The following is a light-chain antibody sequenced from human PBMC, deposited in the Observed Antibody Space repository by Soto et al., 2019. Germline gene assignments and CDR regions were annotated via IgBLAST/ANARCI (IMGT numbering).Light chain of an antibody. J-gene: IGKJ4*01. Sequence: DIQMTQSPSTLSASVGDRVTITCRASQSISSWLAWYQQKPGKAPKLLLYMASSLESGVPSRFSGSGSGTEFTLTISSLQPDDFATYYCQQYNSYPLTFGGGTKVEIK. V-gene: IGKV1-5*03. CDR2: MAS. CDR1: QSISSW. CDR3: QQYNSYPLT.